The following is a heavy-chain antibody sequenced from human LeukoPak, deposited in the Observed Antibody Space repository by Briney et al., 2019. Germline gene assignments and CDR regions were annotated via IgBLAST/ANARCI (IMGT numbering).Heavy chain of an antibody. CDR3: ARPPLL. D-gene: IGHD2-21*01. CDR2: FSYSGNT. CDR1: GGSISSTIYY. V-gene: IGHV4-39*01. J-gene: IGHJ4*02. Sequence: SETQSLTCTVSGGSISSTIYYWAWIRQPPGKGLEWIGSFSYSGNTFYNSSLTSRVSISEDTSKNQFSLKLTSVTAADTAVYYCARPPLLWGQGILVTASS.